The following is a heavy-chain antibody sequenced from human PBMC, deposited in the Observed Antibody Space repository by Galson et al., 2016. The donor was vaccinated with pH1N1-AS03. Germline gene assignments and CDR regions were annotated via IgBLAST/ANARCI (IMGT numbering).Heavy chain of an antibody. Sequence: SVKVSCKASGYAFTDYYMHLLRQAPGQGLEWMAWINTDSGGTDHAQKFQGRVTMTRDASISTTYMELNSVTAADTAVYYCARLARGPWNLDVWGQGTTVTVSS. D-gene: IGHD1-7*01. CDR2: INTDSGGT. CDR3: ARLARGPWNLDV. J-gene: IGHJ6*02. V-gene: IGHV1-2*02. CDR1: GYAFTDYY.